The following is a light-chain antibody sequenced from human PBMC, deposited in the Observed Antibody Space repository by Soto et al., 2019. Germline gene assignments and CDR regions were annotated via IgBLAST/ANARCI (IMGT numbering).Light chain of an antibody. CDR2: DTS. J-gene: IGKJ3*01. CDR1: QSISSY. CDR3: QQRSNWPPLT. Sequence: EIVLTQSPATLSLSPGETATLSCRASQSISSYLAWYQQKPGQPPRLLIYDTSTRATGIPARFSVSGSGTYFTLTISSLDPEDFAVYYCQQRSNWPPLTFVPGTKVDIK. V-gene: IGKV3-11*01.